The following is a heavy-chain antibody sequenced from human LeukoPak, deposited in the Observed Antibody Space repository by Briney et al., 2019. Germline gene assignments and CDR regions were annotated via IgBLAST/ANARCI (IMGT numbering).Heavy chain of an antibody. CDR3: ARHSGDYDIFFGGNAGFDY. CDR1: GGSISSSSYY. Sequence: PSETLSLTCTVSGGSISSSSYYWGWIRQPPGKGLEWIGSIYYSGSTYYNPSLKSRVTISVDTSKNQFSLKLSSVTAADTAVYYCARHSGDYDIFFGGNAGFDYWGQGTLVTVSS. J-gene: IGHJ4*02. D-gene: IGHD3-9*01. V-gene: IGHV4-39*07. CDR2: IYYSGST.